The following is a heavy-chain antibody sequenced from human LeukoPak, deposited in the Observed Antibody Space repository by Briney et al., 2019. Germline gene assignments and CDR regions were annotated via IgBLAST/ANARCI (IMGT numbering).Heavy chain of an antibody. CDR3: AKVTMVRGAPDY. V-gene: IGHV4-59*01. CDR2: VYYSGST. J-gene: IGHJ4*02. CDR1: GGSISSYY. Sequence: PSETLSLTCTVSGGSISSYYWSWFRQPPGKGLEWIGYVYYSGSTKYNPSLKGRVTTSVDTSQNQFSLKLSSVTAADTALYFCAKVTMVRGAPDYWGQGTLVTVSS. D-gene: IGHD3-10*01.